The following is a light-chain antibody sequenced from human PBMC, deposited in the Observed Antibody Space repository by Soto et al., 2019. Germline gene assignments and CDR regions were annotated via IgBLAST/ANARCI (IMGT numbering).Light chain of an antibody. CDR1: QSVDSSF. J-gene: IGKJ1*01. V-gene: IGKV3-20*01. CDR3: QQYVSSVT. CDR2: GAS. Sequence: EIVLTQSPGFLSLSPGERATLSCRASQSVDSSFFAWYQQKPGQAPRLLIYGASKRTTGIPDRFSGSGSGTDFTLIISRLEHEDFAVYYCQQYVSSVTFGQGTKVEIK.